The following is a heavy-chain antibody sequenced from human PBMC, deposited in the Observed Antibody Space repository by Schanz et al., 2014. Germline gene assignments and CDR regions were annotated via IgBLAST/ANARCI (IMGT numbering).Heavy chain of an antibody. CDR3: ARDAADFYDILTEEDY. CDR1: GYTFTSYG. Sequence: QVQLVQSGAEVKKPGASVKVSCKASGYTFTSYGISWVRQAPGQRLEWMGWINTGSGDTKYSQNFQGRVTITRDTSASTAYMALTDLRSDDTAVYYCARDAADFYDILTEEDYWGQGTLVTVSS. D-gene: IGHD3-9*01. CDR2: INTGSGDT. J-gene: IGHJ4*02. V-gene: IGHV1-18*01.